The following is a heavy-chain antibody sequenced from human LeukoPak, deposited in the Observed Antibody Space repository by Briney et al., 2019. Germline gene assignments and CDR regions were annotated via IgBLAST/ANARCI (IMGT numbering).Heavy chain of an antibody. V-gene: IGHV1-69*05. CDR3: ARASYYYDSSGYPTYFDC. D-gene: IGHD3-22*01. CDR2: IIPIFGTA. CDR1: GGTFSSYA. J-gene: IGHJ4*02. Sequence: SVKVSCKASGGTFSSYAISWVRQAPGQGLEWMGRIIPIFGTANYAQKFQGRVTITTDESTSTAYMELSSLRSEDTAVYYCARASYYYDSSGYPTYFDCWGQGTLVTVSS.